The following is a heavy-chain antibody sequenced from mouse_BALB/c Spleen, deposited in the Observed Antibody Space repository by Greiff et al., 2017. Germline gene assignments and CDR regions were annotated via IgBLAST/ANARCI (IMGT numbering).Heavy chain of an antibody. J-gene: IGHJ4*01. CDR1: GFAFSSYD. V-gene: IGHV5-12-1*01. D-gene: IGHD1-1*01. CDR3: ARQGITTVVAGDYYAMDY. CDR2: ISSGGGST. Sequence: EVKLMESGGGLVKPGGSLKLSCAASGFAFSSYDMSWVRQTPEKRLEWVAYISSGGGSTYYPDTVKGRFTISRDNAKNTLYLQMSSLKSEDTAMYYCARQGITTVVAGDYYAMDYWGQGTSVTVSS.